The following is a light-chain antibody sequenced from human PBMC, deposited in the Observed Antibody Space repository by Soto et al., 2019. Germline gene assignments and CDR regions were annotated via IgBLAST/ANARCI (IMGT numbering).Light chain of an antibody. J-gene: IGKJ1*01. Sequence: VTNAASRVSASKGGRLIINYTASQGISSWLARYQQKPGKAPKLLIYDVSTLESGVPSRFSGSGSGTDFTLTISSLQPDDFATYYCQQYNRYRTWSSGQGTKVDIK. CDR2: DVS. V-gene: IGKV1-5*01. CDR3: QQYNRYRTWS. CDR1: QGISSW.